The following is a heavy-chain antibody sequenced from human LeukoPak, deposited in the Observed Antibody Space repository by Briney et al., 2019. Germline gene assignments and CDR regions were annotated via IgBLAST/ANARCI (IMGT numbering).Heavy chain of an antibody. CDR3: ASVSRYSNYFDY. CDR1: GYTFTGYY. Sequence: ASVKVSCKASGYTFTGYYMHWVRQAPGQGLEWMGWINPNSGGTNYAQKFQGRVTMTRDTSTSTVYMELSSLRSEDTAVYYCASVSRYSNYFDYWGQGTLVTVSS. J-gene: IGHJ4*02. D-gene: IGHD4-11*01. CDR2: INPNSGGT. V-gene: IGHV1-2*02.